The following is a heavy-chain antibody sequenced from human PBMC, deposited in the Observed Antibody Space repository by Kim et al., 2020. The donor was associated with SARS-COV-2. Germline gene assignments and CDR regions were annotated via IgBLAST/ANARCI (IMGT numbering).Heavy chain of an antibody. D-gene: IGHD1-1*01. CDR3: ARTSSRDWYNDRGHFDH. J-gene: IGHJ4*02. V-gene: IGHV4-59*01. CDR1: GGSISTYY. Sequence: SETLSLTCTVSGGSISTYYWSWIRQPPGKGLEWMGYIYYTGSTNVNPYLKGRVTMSLDTSKSQFSLNLRSVTAADTAVYYCARTSSRDWYNDRGHFDHWGQGTLVAVSS. CDR2: IYYTGST.